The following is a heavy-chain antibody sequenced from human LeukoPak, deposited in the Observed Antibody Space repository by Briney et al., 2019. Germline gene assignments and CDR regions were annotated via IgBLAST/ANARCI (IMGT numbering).Heavy chain of an antibody. D-gene: IGHD6-19*01. CDR3: ARQTPRRSSGWYSPPLGY. J-gene: IGHJ4*02. Sequence: ASVKVSCKASGYTFTGYYMHWVRQAPGQGLEWMGWINPNSGGTNYAQKFQGRVTMTRDTSISTAYMELSRLRSDDTAVYYCARQTPRRSSGWYSPPLGYWGQGTLVTVSS. CDR1: GYTFTGYY. CDR2: INPNSGGT. V-gene: IGHV1-2*02.